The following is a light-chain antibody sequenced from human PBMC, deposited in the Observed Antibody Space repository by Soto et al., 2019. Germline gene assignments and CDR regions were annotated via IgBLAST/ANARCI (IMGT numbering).Light chain of an antibody. CDR2: DVT. CDR1: SGDIGGHNH. CDR3: SSYTSTSIWV. Sequence: QSALTQPASVSGSPGQSITISCTGTSGDIGGHNHVSWYQQHPGKTPKLMIYDVTKRPSGVSNRFSGSKSGNTASLTISGLQAEDEADYYCSSYTSTSIWVFGGGTQLTVL. J-gene: IGLJ3*02. V-gene: IGLV2-14*03.